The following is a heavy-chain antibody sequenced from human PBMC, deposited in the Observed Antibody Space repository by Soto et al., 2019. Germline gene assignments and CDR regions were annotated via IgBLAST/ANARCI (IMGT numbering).Heavy chain of an antibody. Sequence: QVQLQESGPGLVKPSQTLSLTCTVSGGSISSGGYYWSWIRQHPGKGLEWIGYIYYSGSTHYNPSHKSRVTIPVDTSKNQFSLKLSSVTAADTAVYYCARDSVGHDYSNGGTWGQGTLVTVSS. CDR1: GGSISSGGYY. J-gene: IGHJ5*02. D-gene: IGHD4-4*01. CDR2: IYYSGST. CDR3: ARDSVGHDYSNGGT. V-gene: IGHV4-31*03.